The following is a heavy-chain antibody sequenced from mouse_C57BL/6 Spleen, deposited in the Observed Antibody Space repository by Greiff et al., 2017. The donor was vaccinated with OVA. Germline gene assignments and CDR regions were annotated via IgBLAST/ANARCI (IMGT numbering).Heavy chain of an antibody. J-gene: IGHJ2*01. CDR3: TGQLRL. V-gene: IGHV1-15*01. CDR1: GYTFTDYE. CDR2: IDPETGGT. Sequence: QVQLKESGAELVRPGASVTLSCKASGYTFTDYEMHWVKQTPVHGLEWIGAIDPETGGTAYNQKFKGKAILTADKSSSTAYMELRSLTSEDSAVYYCTGQLRLWGQGTTLTVSS. D-gene: IGHD3-2*02.